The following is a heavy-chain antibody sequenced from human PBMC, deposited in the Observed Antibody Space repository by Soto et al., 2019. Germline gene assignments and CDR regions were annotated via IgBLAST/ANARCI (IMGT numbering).Heavy chain of an antibody. D-gene: IGHD3-10*01. CDR3: ATITRAYYMDV. CDR1: GGSISSSSYY. CDR2: IYYSGSS. J-gene: IGHJ6*03. V-gene: IGHV4-39*01. Sequence: QLQLQESGPGLVKPSETLSLTCSVSGGSISSSSYYWGWIRQPPGKGLEWIGSIYYSGSSYYNPSLRGRVSLPVDTSENQFSLRLSSVTAADTAVYYCATITRAYYMDVWGKGTTVTASS.